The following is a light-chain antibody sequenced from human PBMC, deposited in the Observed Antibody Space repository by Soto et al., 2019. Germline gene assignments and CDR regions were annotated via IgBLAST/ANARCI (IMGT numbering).Light chain of an antibody. J-gene: IGLJ3*02. V-gene: IGLV1-40*01. Sequence: QSVLTQPPSVSGAPGQRVTISCTGSSSNIGAGYDVHWYQQLPGTAPNLLIYGNSNPPSGGPHRFSGSKSGTSASLAITGRQAEDEADYYCQSYASSLSGSVFGGGTKLTVL. CDR2: GNS. CDR1: SSNIGAGYD. CDR3: QSYASSLSGSV.